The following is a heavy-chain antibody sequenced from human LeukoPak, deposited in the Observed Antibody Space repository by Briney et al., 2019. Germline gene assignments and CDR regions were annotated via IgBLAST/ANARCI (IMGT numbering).Heavy chain of an antibody. V-gene: IGHV3-23*01. CDR1: GFTFSSYA. Sequence: PGGSLRLSCAASGFTFSSYAMTWVRQAPGKGLEWVSAISGSDGTTYYADSVKGRFTISRDNSKNTLYLQMNSLRPEDTAVYYCARDRPMIVVADAFDIWGQGTMVTVFS. J-gene: IGHJ3*02. D-gene: IGHD3-22*01. CDR3: ARDRPMIVVADAFDI. CDR2: ISGSDGTT.